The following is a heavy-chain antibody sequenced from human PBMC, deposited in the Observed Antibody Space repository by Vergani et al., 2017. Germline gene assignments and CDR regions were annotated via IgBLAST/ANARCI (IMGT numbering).Heavy chain of an antibody. Sequence: QVQLVESGAEVRKPGASVTVSCTASGYIFKNYYIHWLRQAPGQAFEWMGILNPTTGHTTSAQKFMGRVDMTRDPSTDTSTRTVQMTLSSLRSEDTAVYYCARDLTYSTSRLGGGGFDAWGQGTLVSVSS. J-gene: IGHJ4*02. CDR2: LNPTTGHT. CDR1: GYIFKNYY. CDR3: ARDLTYSTSRLGGGGFDA. D-gene: IGHD6-6*01. V-gene: IGHV1-46*02.